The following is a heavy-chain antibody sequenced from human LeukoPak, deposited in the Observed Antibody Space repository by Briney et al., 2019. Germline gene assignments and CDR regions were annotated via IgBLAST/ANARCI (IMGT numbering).Heavy chain of an antibody. CDR1: GYTFTSYD. CDR3: AKNLALTGEFDS. CDR2: MNPNSGNT. D-gene: IGHD7-27*01. J-gene: IGHJ4*02. Sequence: GASVKVSCKASGYTFTSYDVNWFRQATGQGLEWMGWMNPNSGNTGYAQKFQGRVPLTTDTSISTAYMELSSLRSEDTAVYYCAKNLALTGEFDSWGQGTLVTVSS. V-gene: IGHV1-8*01.